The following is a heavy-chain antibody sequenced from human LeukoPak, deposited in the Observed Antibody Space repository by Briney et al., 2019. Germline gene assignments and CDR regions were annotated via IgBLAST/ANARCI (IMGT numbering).Heavy chain of an antibody. J-gene: IGHJ3*02. CDR2: INHSGST. CDR3: ARRVDWRHAFDI. D-gene: IGHD3/OR15-3a*01. Sequence: PSETLSLTCAVYGGYFSGYYWSWIRQHPGKGLEWIGEINHSGSTNYNPSLKSRVTISVDTSKNQFSLKLSSVTAADTAVYYCARRVDWRHAFDIWGQGTMVTVSS. V-gene: IGHV4-34*01. CDR1: GGYFSGYY.